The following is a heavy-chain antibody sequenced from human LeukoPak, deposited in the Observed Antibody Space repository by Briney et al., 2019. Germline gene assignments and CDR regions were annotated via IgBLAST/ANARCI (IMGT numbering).Heavy chain of an antibody. Sequence: SETLSLTCTVSGGSISSGSYYWSWIRQPAGKGLEWIGRIYTSGSTNYNPSLKSRVTISVDTSKNQFSLKMNSVTAADTAVYYCARAVTTGLDYFDYWGQGILITVSS. V-gene: IGHV4-61*02. D-gene: IGHD4-17*01. CDR1: GGSISSGSYY. CDR2: IYTSGST. CDR3: ARAVTTGLDYFDY. J-gene: IGHJ4*02.